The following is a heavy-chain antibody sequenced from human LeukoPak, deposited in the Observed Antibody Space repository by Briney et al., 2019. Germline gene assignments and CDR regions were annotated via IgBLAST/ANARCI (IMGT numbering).Heavy chain of an antibody. D-gene: IGHD3-16*02. CDR1: GGSFSGYY. J-gene: IGHJ6*03. CDR3: ARHAGYDYVWGSYRYYYYYMGV. V-gene: IGHV4-34*01. Sequence: SETLSLTCAVYGGSFSGYYWSWIRQPPGKGLEWIGEINHSGSTNYNPSLKSRVTISVDTSKNQFSLKLSSVTAADTAVYYCARHAGYDYVWGSYRYYYYYMGVWGKGTTVTISS. CDR2: INHSGST.